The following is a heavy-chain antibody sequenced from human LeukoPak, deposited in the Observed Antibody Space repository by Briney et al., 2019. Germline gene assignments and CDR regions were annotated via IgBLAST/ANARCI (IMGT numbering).Heavy chain of an antibody. CDR1: GGCVSDYH. Sequence: SQTLSLTCAVYGGCVSDYHWNWIRHRQKKGLDLIGEIKHSGSTNYNPSLNSRVTMSVDTSKNQFSLKLSSVTAADTAVYYCARGQYYSDPSAYPDFDYWGQGTLFVVSS. V-gene: IGHV4-34*01. CDR3: ARGQYYSDPSAYPDFDY. J-gene: IGHJ4*02. D-gene: IGHD3-22*01. CDR2: IKHSGST.